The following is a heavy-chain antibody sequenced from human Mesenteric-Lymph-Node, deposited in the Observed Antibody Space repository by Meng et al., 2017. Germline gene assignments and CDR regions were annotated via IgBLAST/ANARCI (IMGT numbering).Heavy chain of an antibody. CDR2: MNEDGSEK. V-gene: IGHV3-7*01. CDR3: ATDRANLFDF. J-gene: IGHJ4*02. Sequence: GESLMISCAASGFTFISYWMSWVRQAPGKGLEWVANMNEDGSEKYYVDSVRGRFAISRDNAKNSLYLQMSGLRAEDTAVFYCATDRANLFDFWGQGTLVTVSS. CDR1: GFTFISYW.